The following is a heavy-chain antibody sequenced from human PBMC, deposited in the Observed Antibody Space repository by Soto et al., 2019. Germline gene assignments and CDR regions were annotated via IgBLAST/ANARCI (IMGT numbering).Heavy chain of an antibody. Sequence: QVQLVQSGAEVKKPGSSVKVSCKASGGTFSSYAISWVRQAPGQGLEWMGGIIPIFGTANYAQKFQGRVTITADESTSTAYMELSSLRSEDTAVYYCASTMVTAMVTMGYYYGMDVWGQGTTVTVS. D-gene: IGHD5-18*01. J-gene: IGHJ6*02. V-gene: IGHV1-69*01. CDR1: GGTFSSYA. CDR3: ASTMVTAMVTMGYYYGMDV. CDR2: IIPIFGTA.